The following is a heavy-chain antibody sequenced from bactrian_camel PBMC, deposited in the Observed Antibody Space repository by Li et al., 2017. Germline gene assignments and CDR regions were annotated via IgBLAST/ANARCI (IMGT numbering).Heavy chain of an antibody. CDR1: GHTGRMYC. Sequence: HVQLVESGGGLVQPGGSLRLSCGSSSGHTGRMYCMAWFRLAPGKEREGVVALASDGSTWYADSVKGRFTISKDDLKDTLYLEMNSLKPDDSAWYYCAAESADAGCELGSRFNYWGLGTQVTVS. V-gene: IGHV3S53*01. J-gene: IGHJ4*01. CDR2: LASDGST. D-gene: IGHD5*01. CDR3: AAESADAGCELGSRFNY.